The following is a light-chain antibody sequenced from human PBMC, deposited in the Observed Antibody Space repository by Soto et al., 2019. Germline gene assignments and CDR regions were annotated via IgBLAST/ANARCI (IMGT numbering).Light chain of an antibody. Sequence: DIQLTQSPSFLSASVGDRVTITCRASQGISSYLAWYQQKPGKAPDLLIYATSTLQSGVPSRFSGRGSGTEFTLTISSLQPEDFATYYCQRLNSYPLMYTFGQGTKVEIK. J-gene: IGKJ2*01. CDR3: QRLNSYPLMYT. CDR2: ATS. CDR1: QGISSY. V-gene: IGKV1-9*01.